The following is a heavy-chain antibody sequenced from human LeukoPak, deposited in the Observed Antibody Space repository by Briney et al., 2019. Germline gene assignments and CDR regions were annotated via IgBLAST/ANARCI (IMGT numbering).Heavy chain of an antibody. J-gene: IGHJ4*02. CDR2: IKKDGSEK. CDR3: ARDSGWYPVDY. D-gene: IGHD6-19*01. CDR1: GFTFSNNW. Sequence: PGGSLRLSCAASGFTFSNNWMTWVRQAPGKGLEWVANIKKDGSEKNYVDSVKGRFTISRDNAKNSLYLQMNSLRAEDTAVYYCARDSGWYPVDYWGQGTLVTVSS. V-gene: IGHV3-7*01.